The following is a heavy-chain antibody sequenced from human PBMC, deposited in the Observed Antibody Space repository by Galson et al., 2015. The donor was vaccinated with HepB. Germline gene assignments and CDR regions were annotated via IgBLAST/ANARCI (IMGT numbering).Heavy chain of an antibody. V-gene: IGHV3-11*06. CDR3: ARLVWGLHGYSYGGPADY. CDR1: GFLFSDYY. J-gene: IGHJ4*02. Sequence: SLRVSCAASGFLFSDYYMSWIRQAPGRGLEWVRFISTGSDYTNYAHSVKGRFTISRDNARNSLYLQLNTLRAEDTAVYYCARLVWGLHGYSYGGPADYWGQGALVTVSS. CDR2: ISTGSDYT. D-gene: IGHD3-16*01.